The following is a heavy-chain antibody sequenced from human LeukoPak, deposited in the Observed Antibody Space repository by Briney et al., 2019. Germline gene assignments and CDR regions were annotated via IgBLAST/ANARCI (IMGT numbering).Heavy chain of an antibody. J-gene: IGHJ4*02. CDR1: GYTFTSYG. V-gene: IGHV1-18*01. D-gene: IGHD6-13*01. Sequence: VASVKVSCKASGYTFTSYGISWVRQAPGQGLEWMGWISAYNGNTNYAQKFQGRVTITADESTSTAYMELSSLRSEDTAVYYCAREDGARWIAAAKTNWQPYYFDYWGQGTLVTVSS. CDR3: AREDGARWIAAAKTNWQPYYFDY. CDR2: ISAYNGNT.